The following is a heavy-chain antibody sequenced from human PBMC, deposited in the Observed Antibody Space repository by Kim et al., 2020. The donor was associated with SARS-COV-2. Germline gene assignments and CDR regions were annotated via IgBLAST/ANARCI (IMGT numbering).Heavy chain of an antibody. V-gene: IGHV2-70*01. Sequence: KYYSTSLKPRLTISKDASKNQVVLTMTNMDPVDTATYYCARSPPVGRFDYWGQGTLVTVSS. CDR2: K. CDR3: ARSPPVGRFDY. J-gene: IGHJ4*02.